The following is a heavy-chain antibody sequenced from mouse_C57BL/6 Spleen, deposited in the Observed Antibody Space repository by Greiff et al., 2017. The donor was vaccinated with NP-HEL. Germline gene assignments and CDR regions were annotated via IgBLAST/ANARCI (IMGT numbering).Heavy chain of an antibody. Sequence: QVQLQQSGAELVRPGTSVKVSCKASGYAFTNYLIEWVKQRPGQGLEWIGVINPGSGGTNYNEKFKGKATLTADKSSSTAYMQLSSLTSEDSAVYFCARRYGSSSYWYFDAWGTGTTVTVSS. D-gene: IGHD1-1*01. CDR1: GYAFTNYL. CDR3: ARRYGSSSYWYFDA. V-gene: IGHV1-54*01. CDR2: INPGSGGT. J-gene: IGHJ1*03.